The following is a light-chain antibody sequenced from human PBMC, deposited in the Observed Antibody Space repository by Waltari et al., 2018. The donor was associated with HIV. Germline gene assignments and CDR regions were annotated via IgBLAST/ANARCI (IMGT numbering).Light chain of an antibody. V-gene: IGLV2-14*01. CDR3: SSYTITTAIV. J-gene: IGLJ2*01. Sequence: QSALTQPASVSGSPGQSITISCTGTNSAVGAYNYFSWYQQHPGKAPKLLIYEVTNRPPGISNRFSGSKSGNTASMTISGLQPEDEADYYCSSYTITTAIVFGGGTKLTVL. CDR2: EVT. CDR1: NSAVGAYNY.